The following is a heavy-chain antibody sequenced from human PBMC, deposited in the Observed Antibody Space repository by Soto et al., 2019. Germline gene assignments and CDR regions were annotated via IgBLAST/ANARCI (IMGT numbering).Heavy chain of an antibody. D-gene: IGHD2-15*01. CDR1: CYSISSGYY. J-gene: IGHJ5*02. CDR2: IYHSGRT. Sequence: SETLSLTCAASCYSISSGYYWGWFRPPPGKGLEWFGSIYHSGRTYYNPSLKSRFAISVDTSKNQFSLTLRTVTAAATAVYYGARNIVLVAATPVGFDPWGHGSLVTVSS. CDR3: ARNIVLVAATPVGFDP. V-gene: IGHV4-38-2*01.